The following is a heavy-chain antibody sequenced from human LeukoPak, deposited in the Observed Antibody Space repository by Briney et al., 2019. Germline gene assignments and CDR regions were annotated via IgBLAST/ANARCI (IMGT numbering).Heavy chain of an antibody. V-gene: IGHV3-30-3*01. J-gene: IGHJ4*02. CDR1: GFTFSDYA. D-gene: IGHD3-10*01. Sequence: GGSLRLSCAASGFTFSDYAMHWVRQAPGKGLECVALISYDGSNKYYADSVKGRLTISRDNSKNTLYLQMNTLRAEDTAVYYCARGGDYGSGSFRWRHFDYWGQGSLVTVCS. CDR2: ISYDGSNK. CDR3: ARGGDYGSGSFRWRHFDY.